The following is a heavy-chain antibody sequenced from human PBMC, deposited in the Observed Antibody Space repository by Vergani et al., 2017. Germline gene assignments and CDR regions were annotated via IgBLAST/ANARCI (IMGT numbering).Heavy chain of an antibody. CDR1: GGSISSSSYY. J-gene: IGHJ6*02. Sequence: QLQLQESGPGLVKPSETLSLTCTVSGGSISSSSYYWGWIRQPPGKGLEWIGRIYTSGSTNYNPSLKSRVTMSVDTSKNQFSLKLSSVTAADTAVYYCARESYYYGSGFYGMDVWGQGTTVTVSS. V-gene: IGHV4-39*07. CDR2: IYTSGST. CDR3: ARESYYYGSGFYGMDV. D-gene: IGHD3-10*01.